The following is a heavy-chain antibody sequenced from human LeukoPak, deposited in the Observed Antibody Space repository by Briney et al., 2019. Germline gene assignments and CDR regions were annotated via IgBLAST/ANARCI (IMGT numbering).Heavy chain of an antibody. CDR2: INHSGTT. V-gene: IGHV4-38-2*02. Sequence: SETLSLTCTVSGYSMNSGHYWAWTRQSPGKGLEWIGSINHSGTTFYNPSLNSRVTISVDTSKSQFSLMLTSVTAADTAVYYCARDCPSGYFDYWGQGTPVTVSS. D-gene: IGHD3-10*01. J-gene: IGHJ4*02. CDR1: GYSMNSGHY. CDR3: ARDCPSGYFDY.